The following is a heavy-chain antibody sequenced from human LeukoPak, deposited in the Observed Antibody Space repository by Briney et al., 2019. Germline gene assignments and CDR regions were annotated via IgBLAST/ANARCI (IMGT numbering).Heavy chain of an antibody. J-gene: IGHJ4*02. Sequence: GASVKVSCKASGYTFTGYYMHWVRQAPGQGLEWMGWINPNSGGTNYARKFQGRVPMTRDTSISTAYMELSRLRSDDTAVYYCARLGGGSSSWVDYWGQGTLVTVSS. D-gene: IGHD6-13*01. V-gene: IGHV1-2*02. CDR1: GYTFTGYY. CDR2: INPNSGGT. CDR3: ARLGGGSSSWVDY.